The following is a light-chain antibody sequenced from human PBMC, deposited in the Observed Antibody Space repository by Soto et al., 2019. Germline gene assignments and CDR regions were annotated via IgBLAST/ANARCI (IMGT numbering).Light chain of an antibody. CDR3: HQNYYLPWT. Sequence: EIALTQSPASLSLSPGEIITLSCRTSQTISGNYLSWYQRRPGQAPRLLIFGASIRATDIPARFSGSGSGGDFTLAITSLEPEDVAVYYCHQNYYLPWTFGQGTKLEMK. CDR2: GAS. J-gene: IGKJ2*02. CDR1: QTISGNY. V-gene: IGKV3D-7*01.